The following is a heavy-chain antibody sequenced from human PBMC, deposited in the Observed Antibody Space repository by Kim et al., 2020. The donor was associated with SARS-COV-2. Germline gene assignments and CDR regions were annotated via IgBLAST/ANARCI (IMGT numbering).Heavy chain of an antibody. J-gene: IGHJ2*01. CDR1: GGSFSGYY. D-gene: IGHD2-2*02. V-gene: IGHV4-34*01. Sequence: SETLSLTCAVYGGSFSGYYWSWIRQPPGKGLEWIWEINHSGSTNYNPSLKSRVTISVDTSKNQFSLKLSSVTAADTAVYYCARWPREDVVVPAAIPSLDWYFDLWGRGTLVTVSS. CDR2: INHSGST. CDR3: ARWPREDVVVPAAIPSLDWYFDL.